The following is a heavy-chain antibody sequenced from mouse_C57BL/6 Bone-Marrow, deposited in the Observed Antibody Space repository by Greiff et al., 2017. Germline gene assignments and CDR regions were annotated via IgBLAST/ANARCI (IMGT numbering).Heavy chain of an antibody. CDR3: ARKNRQLRGLCAY. Sequence: QVQLKQSGAELARPGASVKLSCKASGYTFTSYGISWVKQRTGQGLEWIGEIYPRSGNTYYNEKFKGKATLTADKSSSTAYMELRSLTSEDSAVYFCARKNRQLRGLCAYWGQGTLVTVSA. CDR2: IYPRSGNT. CDR1: GYTFTSYG. J-gene: IGHJ3*01. V-gene: IGHV1-81*01. D-gene: IGHD3-2*02.